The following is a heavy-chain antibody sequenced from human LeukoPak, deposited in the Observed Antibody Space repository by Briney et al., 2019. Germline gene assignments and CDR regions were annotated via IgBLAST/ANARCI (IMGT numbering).Heavy chain of an antibody. CDR2: ISWDGGST. CDR1: GFTFDDYA. CDR3: AKDTDYGSGSSPDY. J-gene: IGHJ4*02. Sequence: PGGSLRLSCAASGFTFDDYAMHWVRQAPGKGLEWVSLISWDGGSTYYADSVKGRFTISRDNSKNSLYLQMNSLRAEDTALYYCAKDTDYGSGSSPDYWGQGTLVTVSS. V-gene: IGHV3-43D*03. D-gene: IGHD3-10*01.